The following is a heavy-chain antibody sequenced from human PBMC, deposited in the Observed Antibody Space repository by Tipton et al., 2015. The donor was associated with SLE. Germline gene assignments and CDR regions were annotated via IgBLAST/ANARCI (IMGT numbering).Heavy chain of an antibody. D-gene: IGHD3-3*01. Sequence: SLRLSCAASGFTFSSYAMSWVRQAPGKGLEWVSAISGSGGSTYYADSVKGRFTISRDNSKNTLYLQMNSLRAEDTAVYYCAKDSFWSRGGWGMDVWGQGTTVTVSS. V-gene: IGHV3-23*01. CDR3: AKDSFWSRGGWGMDV. J-gene: IGHJ6*02. CDR1: GFTFSSYA. CDR2: ISGSGGST.